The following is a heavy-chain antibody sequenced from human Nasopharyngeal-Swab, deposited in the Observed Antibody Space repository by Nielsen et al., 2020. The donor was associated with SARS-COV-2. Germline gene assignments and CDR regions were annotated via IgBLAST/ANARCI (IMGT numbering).Heavy chain of an antibody. CDR2: TVYIGTT. D-gene: IGHD3-9*01. Sequence: SETLSLTCTVSGGSFNNAAYYWTWLRQSPGKGLEWIWYTVYIGTTYYNPSLQSPLTLSTDTSTNQFSLKLRSVTGADTAIYYCAAFSKIFYDTRDYWGQGTLVTVSS. CDR3: AAFSKIFYDTRDY. J-gene: IGHJ4*02. V-gene: IGHV4-30-4*01. CDR1: GGSFNNAAYY.